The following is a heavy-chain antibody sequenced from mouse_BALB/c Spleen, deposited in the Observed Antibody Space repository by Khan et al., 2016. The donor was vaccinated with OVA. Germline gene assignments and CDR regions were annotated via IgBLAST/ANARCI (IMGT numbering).Heavy chain of an antibody. J-gene: IGHJ4*01. CDR3: ARHVAMDY. CDR1: GFAFNNYD. V-gene: IGHV5-12-1*01. CDR2: ISSGGGSS. Sequence: EVELVESGGGLVKPGGSLKLSCAASGFAFNNYDMSWVRQTPEKRLEWVAYISSGGGSSSYPDTVKGRFTISRDNAKNTLYLQMRSLRSEDTGMYYCARHVAMDYWGQGTSVTVSS.